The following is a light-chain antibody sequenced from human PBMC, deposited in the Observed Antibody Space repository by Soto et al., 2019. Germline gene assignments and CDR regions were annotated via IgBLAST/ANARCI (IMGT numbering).Light chain of an antibody. V-gene: IGLV2-11*01. CDR3: CSYVGRNTYV. Sequence: QSALTQPRSASGSPGQSITISCTGTSSDVGGYNYVSWYQQHPAKAPKLIIFDVSKRPSGVPNRFSGSKSGNTASLTISGLRAEYEADYYCCSYVGRNTYVFGTGTKVTVL. J-gene: IGLJ1*01. CDR1: SSDVGGYNY. CDR2: DVS.